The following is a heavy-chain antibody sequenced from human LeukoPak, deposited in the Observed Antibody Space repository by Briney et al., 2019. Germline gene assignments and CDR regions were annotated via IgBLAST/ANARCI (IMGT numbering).Heavy chain of an antibody. D-gene: IGHD3-3*01. Sequence: ASVKVSCKASGGTFSSYAISWVRQAPGQGLEWMGGIIPIFGTANYAQKFQGRVTITADKSTSTAYMELSSLRSEDTAVYYCARTLLRFLEWLPSNNAFDIWGQGTMVTVSS. CDR1: GGTFSSYA. V-gene: IGHV1-69*06. CDR3: ARTLLRFLEWLPSNNAFDI. CDR2: IIPIFGTA. J-gene: IGHJ3*02.